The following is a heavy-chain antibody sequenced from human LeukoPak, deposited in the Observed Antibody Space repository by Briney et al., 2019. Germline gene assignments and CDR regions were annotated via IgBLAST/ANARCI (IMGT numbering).Heavy chain of an antibody. Sequence: PGGSLRLSCAASGFTFSSYWMSWVRQAPGKGLEWVANIKQDGSEKYYVDSVEGRFTISRDNAKNSLYLQMNSLRAEDTAVYYCARFPRIAAAYYFDYWGQGTLVTVSS. CDR1: GFTFSSYW. CDR2: IKQDGSEK. CDR3: ARFPRIAAAYYFDY. J-gene: IGHJ4*02. V-gene: IGHV3-7*01. D-gene: IGHD6-13*01.